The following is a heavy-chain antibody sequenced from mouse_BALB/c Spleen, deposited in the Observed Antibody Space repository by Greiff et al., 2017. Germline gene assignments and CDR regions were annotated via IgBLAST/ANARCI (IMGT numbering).Heavy chain of an antibody. CDR2: IDPANGNT. J-gene: IGHJ4*01. Sequence: VQLKQSGAELVKPGASVKLSCTASGFNIKDTYMHWVKQRPEQGLEWIGRIDPANGNTKYDPKFQGKATITADTSSNTAYLQLSSLTSEDTAVYYCARGWLPSYAMDYWGQGTSVTVSS. CDR1: GFNIKDTY. D-gene: IGHD1-1*02. V-gene: IGHV14-3*02. CDR3: ARGWLPSYAMDY.